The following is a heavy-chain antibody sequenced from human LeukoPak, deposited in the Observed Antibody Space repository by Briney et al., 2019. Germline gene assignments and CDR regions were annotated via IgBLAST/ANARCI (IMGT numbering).Heavy chain of an antibody. D-gene: IGHD3-10*01. J-gene: IGHJ4*02. CDR1: GFTFNNYA. CDR2: IRPDGSEK. CDR3: ARLSAMVRGPEDIFYFEY. V-gene: IGHV3-7*01. Sequence: GGSLRLSCAASGFTFNNYAMNWVRQAPGKGLEWVANIRPDGSEKYYVDSVKGRFTISRDIAKQSVFLQMASLRVEDTAVYYCARLSAMVRGPEDIFYFEYWGLGTLVTVSS.